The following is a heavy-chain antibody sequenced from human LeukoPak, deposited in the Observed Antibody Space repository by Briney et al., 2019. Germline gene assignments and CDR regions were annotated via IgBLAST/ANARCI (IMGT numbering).Heavy chain of an antibody. V-gene: IGHV1-18*01. D-gene: IGHD5-12*01. Sequence: ASVKVSFKASGYTVTIYGISWVRLAPGQGLEWMGWISAYNGNTYYAQKLQGRVTMTTDTSTSTAYMELRSLRSDDTAVYYCARDQSGYPGCFDYWGQGTLVTVSS. CDR2: ISAYNGNT. CDR1: GYTVTIYG. J-gene: IGHJ4*02. CDR3: ARDQSGYPGCFDY.